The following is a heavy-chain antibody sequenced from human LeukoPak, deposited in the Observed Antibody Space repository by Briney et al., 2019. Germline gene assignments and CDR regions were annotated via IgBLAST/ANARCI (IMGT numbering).Heavy chain of an antibody. J-gene: IGHJ5*02. D-gene: IGHD4-23*01. V-gene: IGHV3-48*01. CDR3: AKRAGYYGGNSVGDNWFDP. CDR2: IGSSSSTI. Sequence: PGGSLRLSCAASGFTFSSYSMNWVRQAPGKGLEWVSYIGSSSSTIYYADSVKGRFTISRDNSKNTLYLQMNSLRAEDTAVYYCAKRAGYYGGNSVGDNWFDPWGQGTLVTVSS. CDR1: GFTFSSYS.